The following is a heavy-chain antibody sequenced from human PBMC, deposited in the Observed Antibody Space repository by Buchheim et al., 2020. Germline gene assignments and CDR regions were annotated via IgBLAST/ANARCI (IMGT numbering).Heavy chain of an antibody. CDR1: GCSISSGGYS. V-gene: IGHV4-30-2*01. J-gene: IGHJ4*02. CDR2: IYHSGST. D-gene: IGHD5-24*01. Sequence: QLQLQESGSGLVKPSQTLSLTCAVSGCSISSGGYSWSWIRQPPGKGLEWIGYIYHSGSTYYNPSLKSRVTISVDRSKNQFSLKLSSVTAADTAVYYCARDGAGDGYNSKGLYYWGQGTL. CDR3: ARDGAGDGYNSKGLYY.